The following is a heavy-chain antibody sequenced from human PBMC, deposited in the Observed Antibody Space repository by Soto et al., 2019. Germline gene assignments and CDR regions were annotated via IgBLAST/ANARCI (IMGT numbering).Heavy chain of an antibody. CDR2: IYYSGST. CDR3: ARRDCSGGSGYSLTHLDI. J-gene: IGHJ3*02. Sequence: PSETLSLTCTVSGGSISSSSYYWGWIRQPPGKGLEWIGSIYYSGSTYYNPSLKCRVTISVDTSKNQFSLKLSSVTAADTAVYYCARRDCSGGSGYSLTHLDIFGQGTMVTVSS. CDR1: GGSISSSSYY. V-gene: IGHV4-39*01. D-gene: IGHD2-15*01.